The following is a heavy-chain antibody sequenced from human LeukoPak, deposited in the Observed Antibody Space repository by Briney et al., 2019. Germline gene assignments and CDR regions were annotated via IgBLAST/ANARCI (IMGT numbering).Heavy chain of an antibody. J-gene: IGHJ4*02. CDR1: GFTFSSYW. D-gene: IGHD6-6*01. Sequence: GGSLRLSCAASGFTFSSYWMSWVRQAPGKGLEWVANIKKDGSEKYYVDSVKGRLTISRDNAGNSLYLQMNTLRAEDTAVYYCVRGGAARPDYWGRGTLVSVSS. CDR3: VRGGAARPDY. CDR2: IKKDGSEK. V-gene: IGHV3-7*01.